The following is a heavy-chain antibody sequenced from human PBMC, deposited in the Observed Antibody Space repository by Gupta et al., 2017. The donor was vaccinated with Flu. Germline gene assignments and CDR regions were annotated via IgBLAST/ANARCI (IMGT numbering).Heavy chain of an antibody. CDR2: ISYDGSSY. J-gene: IGHJ4*02. Sequence: QAPGKGLEWVALISYDGSSYRYADAVVCRFTITRDNSKNTLYLQMNSLRGEDTAVYHCAKDLGGSGTYYTFESWGQGTLVTVSS. V-gene: IGHV3-30*18. D-gene: IGHD3-10*01. CDR3: AKDLGGSGTYYTFES.